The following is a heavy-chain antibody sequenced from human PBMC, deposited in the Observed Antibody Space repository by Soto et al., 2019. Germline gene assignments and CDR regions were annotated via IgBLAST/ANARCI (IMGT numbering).Heavy chain of an antibody. Sequence: GSLRLSCAASRFIFSSYAMSWVRQAPGKGLEWVSAISGSGGSTYYADSVKGRFTISRDNSKNTLYLQMNSLRAEDTAIYYCAKAVEPGTLDDAFDIWGQGTMVTVSS. D-gene: IGHD1-1*01. CDR2: ISGSGGST. CDR1: RFIFSSYA. CDR3: AKAVEPGTLDDAFDI. J-gene: IGHJ3*02. V-gene: IGHV3-23*01.